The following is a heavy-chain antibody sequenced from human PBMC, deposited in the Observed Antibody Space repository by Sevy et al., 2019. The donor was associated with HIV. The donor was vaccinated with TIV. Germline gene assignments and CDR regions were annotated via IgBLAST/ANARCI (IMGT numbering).Heavy chain of an antibody. J-gene: IGHJ4*02. D-gene: IGHD3-16*01. V-gene: IGHV3-33*01. CDR2: IWYDGTEK. CDR3: ARYWGRDGHSIDY. Sequence: GGSLRLSCATSGFIFSNYAMPWIRQAPGKGLEGLTVIWYDGTEKKYADSVQGRFTISRDNSKNTLYLQMNSLRVEDTAVYYCARYWGRDGHSIDYWGQGTLVTVSS. CDR1: GFIFSNYA.